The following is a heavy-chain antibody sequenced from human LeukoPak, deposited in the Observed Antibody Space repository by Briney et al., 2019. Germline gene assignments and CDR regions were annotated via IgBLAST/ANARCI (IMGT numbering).Heavy chain of an antibody. CDR1: GGTFSSYA. D-gene: IGHD5-24*01. Sequence: ASVKVSCKASGGTFSSYAISWVRQAPGQGLEWMGGIIPIFGTANYAQKFQGRVTITADKSTSTAYMELSSLRSEDTAVYYCARSGEMATAHWFFDLWGRGTLVTVSS. CDR2: IIPIFGTA. J-gene: IGHJ2*01. CDR3: ARSGEMATAHWFFDL. V-gene: IGHV1-69*06.